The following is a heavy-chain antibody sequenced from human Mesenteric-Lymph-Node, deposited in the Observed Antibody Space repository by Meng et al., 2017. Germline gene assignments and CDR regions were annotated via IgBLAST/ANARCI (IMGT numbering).Heavy chain of an antibody. V-gene: IGHV1-46*01. CDR3: ARDEDGDTAMGHNYYYYYGMDV. Sequence: ASVKVSCKASGYTFTSYYMHWVRQAPGQGLEWMGIINPSGGSTSYAQKFQGRVTMTRDTSTSTAYMELSSLRSEDTAVYYCARDEDGDTAMGHNYYYYYGMDVWGQGTTVTVSS. J-gene: IGHJ6*02. CDR1: GYTFTSYY. CDR2: INPSGGST. D-gene: IGHD5-18*01.